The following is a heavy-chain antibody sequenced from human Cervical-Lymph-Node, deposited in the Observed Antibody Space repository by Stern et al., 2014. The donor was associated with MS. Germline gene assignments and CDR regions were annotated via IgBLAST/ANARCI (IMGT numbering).Heavy chain of an antibody. V-gene: IGHV1-46*03. D-gene: IGHD1-14*01. CDR2: FNPGSNNG. CDR3: VRADRQDFDN. J-gene: IGHJ4*02. Sequence: VQLLESGAELKKPGASVTLSCKASGFTVTEYYMHWVRQAPGQGLEWMGIFNPGSNNGTYAQHFQGRFTMTRDTSSNTVYMDLSGLRPAYTAMYYCVRADRQDFDNWGQGTLVTVSS. CDR1: GFTVTEYY.